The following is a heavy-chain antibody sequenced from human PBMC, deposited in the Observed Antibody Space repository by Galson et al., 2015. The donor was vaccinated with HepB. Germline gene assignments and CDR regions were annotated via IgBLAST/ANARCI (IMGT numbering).Heavy chain of an antibody. Sequence: SVKVSCKASGGTFSSYAISWVRQAPGQGLEWMGGVIPVFGATAYAQKFQGRVTISADESSRTVYMELSSLRSEDTALYLCATKGGRGLVLSPYYYYGMDVWGQGTTVTVSS. D-gene: IGHD3-10*01. CDR3: ATKGGRGLVLSPYYYYGMDV. CDR1: GGTFSSYA. J-gene: IGHJ6*02. CDR2: VIPVFGAT. V-gene: IGHV1-69*13.